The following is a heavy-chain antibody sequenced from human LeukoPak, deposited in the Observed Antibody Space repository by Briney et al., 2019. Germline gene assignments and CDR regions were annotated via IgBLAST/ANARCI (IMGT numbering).Heavy chain of an antibody. V-gene: IGHV3-74*01. CDR1: GFAFSRSW. J-gene: IGHJ6*02. Sequence: GGSLRLSCAASGFAFSRSWIHWVRQAPGKGLVWVSHIKNDGTTTTYAASVRGRFTISRDNAKNTVSLQMNSLRAEDTAVYYCASDGGYAMAVWGQGTTVTVSS. CDR2: IKNDGTTT. D-gene: IGHD3-3*01. CDR3: ASDGGYAMAV.